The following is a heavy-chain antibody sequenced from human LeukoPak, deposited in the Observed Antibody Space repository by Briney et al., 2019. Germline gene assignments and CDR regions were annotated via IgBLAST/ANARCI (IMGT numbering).Heavy chain of an antibody. J-gene: IGHJ4*02. CDR1: GGSISSGDYY. D-gene: IGHD2-2*01. Sequence: KSSQTLSLTCTVSGGSISSGDYYWSWIRQPPGKGLEWIGYIYYSGSTYYNPSLKSRVTISVDTSKNQFSLKLSSLTAADTAVYYCARGKKGVPAATDYWGQGTLVTVSS. CDR2: IYYSGST. V-gene: IGHV4-30-4*08. CDR3: ARGKKGVPAATDY.